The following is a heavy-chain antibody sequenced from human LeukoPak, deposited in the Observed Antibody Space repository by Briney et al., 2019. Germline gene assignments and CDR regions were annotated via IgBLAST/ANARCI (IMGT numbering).Heavy chain of an antibody. CDR2: IYYSGST. CDR3: ARVKYGSGSYLDY. J-gene: IGHJ4*02. Sequence: SETLSLTCTVSDGSINSFSWNWIRQPPGKGLEWIGYIYYSGSTNYNPSLMSRVTLSVDTSKNQFSLKLRSVTAADTAVYYCARVKYGSGSYLDYWGQGTLVTVSS. V-gene: IGHV4-59*01. D-gene: IGHD3-10*01. CDR1: DGSINSFS.